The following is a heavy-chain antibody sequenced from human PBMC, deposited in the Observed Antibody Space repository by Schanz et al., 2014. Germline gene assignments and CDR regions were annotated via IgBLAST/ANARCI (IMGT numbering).Heavy chain of an antibody. J-gene: IGHJ4*02. Sequence: EMQVVESGGGSVQPGGSLRVSCAASGFTFSNYWMSWVRQAPGKGLEWVVNIKQDGSEKYYVDSVKGRFTISRDNAKNSLYLQMNSLRPEDTAVYYCVRDTDYHFDYWGQGTLVTVSS. D-gene: IGHD4-17*01. CDR3: VRDTDYHFDY. CDR1: GFTFSNYW. CDR2: IKQDGSEK. V-gene: IGHV3-7*01.